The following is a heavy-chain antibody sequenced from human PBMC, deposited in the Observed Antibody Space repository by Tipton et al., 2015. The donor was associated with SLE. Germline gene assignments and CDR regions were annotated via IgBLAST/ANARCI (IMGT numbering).Heavy chain of an antibody. Sequence: TLSLTCTVSGGSISSYYWSWIRQPAGKGLEWIGRIYTSGSTNYNPSLKRRVTMSGDTSKNQFSLKLSSVTAADTAVYYCASEGSGWYWQLFVPWGQGTLVTVSS. CDR3: ASEGSGWYWQLFVP. CDR1: GGSISSYY. V-gene: IGHV4-4*07. CDR2: IYTSGST. J-gene: IGHJ5*02. D-gene: IGHD6-19*01.